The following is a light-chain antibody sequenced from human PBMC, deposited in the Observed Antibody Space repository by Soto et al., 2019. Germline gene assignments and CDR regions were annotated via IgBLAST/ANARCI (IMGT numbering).Light chain of an antibody. Sequence: QSALTQPASVSASPGQSITISCTGTSSDVADYKYVSWYQQYPGKAPKLIIYAAFNRPAGVSDRFSASKSGNTASLTISGLQTEDEAVYYCMSYTNGNTVVVFGGGTKVTVL. CDR2: AAF. CDR3: MSYTNGNTVVV. CDR1: SSDVADYKY. J-gene: IGLJ3*02. V-gene: IGLV2-14*03.